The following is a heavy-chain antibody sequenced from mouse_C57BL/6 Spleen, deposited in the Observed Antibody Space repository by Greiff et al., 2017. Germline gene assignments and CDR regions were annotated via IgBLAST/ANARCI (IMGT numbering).Heavy chain of an antibody. CDR3: ARGGITTVVPYFDY. J-gene: IGHJ2*01. Sequence: EVQLQQSGPELVKPGASVKISCKASGYTFTDYYMNWVKQSHGKSLEWIGDINPNNGGTSYNQKFKGKATLTVDKSSSTAYMELRSLTSEDSAVYYCARGGITTVVPYFDYWGQGTTLTVSS. CDR1: GYTFTDYY. D-gene: IGHD1-1*01. V-gene: IGHV1-26*01. CDR2: INPNNGGT.